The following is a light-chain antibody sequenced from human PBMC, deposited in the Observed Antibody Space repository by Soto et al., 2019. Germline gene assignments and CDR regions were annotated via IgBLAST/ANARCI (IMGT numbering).Light chain of an antibody. V-gene: IGLV7-43*01. J-gene: IGLJ2*01. Sequence: QTVVTQEPSLSVSPGGTVTLTCASSTGAVTSTFYPNWFQQKPGQAPRSLIYSTSNKHPWTPARFSGSLLGVKAALTLSGVQPEDEADYYCLLYYGGVQVFGGGTKLTVL. CDR1: TGAVTSTFY. CDR2: STS. CDR3: LLYYGGVQV.